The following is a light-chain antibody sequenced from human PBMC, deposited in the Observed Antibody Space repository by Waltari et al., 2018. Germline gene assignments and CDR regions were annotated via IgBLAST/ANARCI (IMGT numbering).Light chain of an antibody. Sequence: SYVLTQPPSVSVAPGQTASIPCGGNNIATKSVHWYQQKTGQAPVLVVYNDSDRPSGIPERFSGSNSGNTATLTISRVEAGDEADYYCQVWDTTADLAIFGGGTKLTVL. CDR3: QVWDTTADLAI. J-gene: IGLJ2*01. V-gene: IGLV3-21*02. CDR2: NDS. CDR1: NIATKS.